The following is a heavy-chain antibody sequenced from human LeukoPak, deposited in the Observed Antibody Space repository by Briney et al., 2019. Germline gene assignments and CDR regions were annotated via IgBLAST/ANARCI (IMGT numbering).Heavy chain of an antibody. CDR1: GGTFSSYA. CDR2: IIPILGIA. V-gene: IGHV1-69*04. D-gene: IGHD3-10*01. Sequence: ASVKVSCKASGGTFSSYAISWVRQAPGQGLEWMGRIIPILGIANYAQKFQGRVTITADKSTSTAYMELSSLRSEDTAVYYCARDAGGRDQSFDYWGQGTLVTVSS. J-gene: IGHJ4*02. CDR3: ARDAGGRDQSFDY.